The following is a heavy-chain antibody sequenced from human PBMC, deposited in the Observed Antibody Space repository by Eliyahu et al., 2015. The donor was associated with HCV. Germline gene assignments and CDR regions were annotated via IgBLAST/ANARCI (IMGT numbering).Heavy chain of an antibody. D-gene: IGHD3-22*01. CDR2: IYTSGST. CDR1: GGSXSSYY. Sequence: QVQLQESGPGLVKPSEPLSLTCTVSGGSXSSYYWXWXRQPAGKGLXWIGRIYTSGSTNYNPSXKSRVTMSVXTSKNQFSLKLSSVTAADTAVYYCAGTTSYTPYYYDSSGHNFDYWGQGTLVTVSS. CDR3: AGTTSYTPYYYDSSGHNFDY. V-gene: IGHV4-4*07. J-gene: IGHJ4*02.